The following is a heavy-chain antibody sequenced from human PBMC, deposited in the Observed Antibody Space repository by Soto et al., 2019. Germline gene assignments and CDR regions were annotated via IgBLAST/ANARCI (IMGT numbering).Heavy chain of an antibody. CDR2: TYYRSKWYN. CDR3: ARAGITIFGVAPYAFDI. D-gene: IGHD3-3*01. Sequence: SQTLSLTCVISGDSVSSNSAAWNWIRQSPSRGLEWLGRTYYRSKWYNDYAVSVKSRITINPDTSKNQFSLQLNSVTPEDTAVYYCARAGITIFGVAPYAFDIWGQGTRVTVSS. V-gene: IGHV6-1*01. J-gene: IGHJ3*02. CDR1: GDSVSSNSAA.